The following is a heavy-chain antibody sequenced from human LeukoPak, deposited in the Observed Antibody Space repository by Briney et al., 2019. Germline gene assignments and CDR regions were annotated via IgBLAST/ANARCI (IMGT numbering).Heavy chain of an antibody. J-gene: IGHJ4*02. CDR3: ARDKAVDY. CDR1: GFTFSSYA. CDR2: ISYDGSNK. V-gene: IGHV3-30-3*01. Sequence: GGSLRLSCAASGFTFSSYAMHWVRQAPGKGLEWVAVISYDGSNKYYADSVKGRFTISRDNSKNTLYLQMNSLRAEDTAVYYCARDKAVDYWGQGTLVTVSS.